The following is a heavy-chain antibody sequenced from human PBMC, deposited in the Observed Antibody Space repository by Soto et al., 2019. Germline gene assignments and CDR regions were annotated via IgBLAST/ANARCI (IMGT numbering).Heavy chain of an antibody. Sequence: PGGSQRLPCAASGVTFGSYAMSCVRQAPGKGLEWVPAISGSGGSTYYADSVKGRFTISRDNSKNTLYLQMNSLRAEVTAVYYCAKEPYNWNYLTFDYWGQGTLVTVSS. CDR2: ISGSGGST. CDR3: AKEPYNWNYLTFDY. D-gene: IGHD1-7*01. CDR1: GVTFGSYA. V-gene: IGHV3-23*01. J-gene: IGHJ4*02.